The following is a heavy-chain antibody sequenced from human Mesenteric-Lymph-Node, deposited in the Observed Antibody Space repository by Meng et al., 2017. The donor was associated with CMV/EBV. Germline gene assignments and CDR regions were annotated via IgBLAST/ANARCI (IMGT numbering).Heavy chain of an antibody. J-gene: IGHJ6*02. CDR3: ATTAYYDFWSGYFARRYYGMDV. V-gene: IGHV4-61*01. Sequence: SDVLSLPCPVSACSASRGSYSWCWLRQPPGKGLEWIGYTYYSGSTHYNPSLKSRVTRSVDTSQNQFSLKLSSVTAADTAVYYCATTAYYDFWSGYFARRYYGMDVWGQGSTVTVSS. D-gene: IGHD3-3*01. CDR1: ACSASRGSYS. CDR2: TYYSGST.